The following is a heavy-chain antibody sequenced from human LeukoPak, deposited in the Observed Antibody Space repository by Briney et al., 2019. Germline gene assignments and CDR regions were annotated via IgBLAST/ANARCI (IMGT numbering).Heavy chain of an antibody. D-gene: IGHD4-17*01. J-gene: IGHJ6*02. CDR2: TSHRRDYT. CDR3: ARSPRDPDYGDYYYYGMDV. V-gene: IGHV3-11*06. CDR1: GFTFSDHY. Sequence: GGSLRLSCAASGFTFSDHYMTWLRQAPGPGLEWVAYTSHRRDYTNYADSVEGRFTISRDNSKNTLYLQMNSLRAEDTAVYYCARSPRDPDYGDYYYYGMDVWGQGTTVTVSS.